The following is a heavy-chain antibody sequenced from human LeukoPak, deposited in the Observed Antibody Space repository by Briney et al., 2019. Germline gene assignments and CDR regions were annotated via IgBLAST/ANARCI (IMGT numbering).Heavy chain of an antibody. CDR1: GFTFTSYS. Sequence: GGSLRLSCAASGFTFTSYSMNWVRQAPGKGLEWVSYISSSSSYTNYADSVKGRFTISRDNAKNSLYLQMNSLRAEDTAVYYCARGNDGAVAVSDYWGQGTLVTVSS. CDR2: ISSSSSYT. V-gene: IGHV3-21*05. CDR3: ARGNDGAVAVSDY. D-gene: IGHD6-19*01. J-gene: IGHJ4*02.